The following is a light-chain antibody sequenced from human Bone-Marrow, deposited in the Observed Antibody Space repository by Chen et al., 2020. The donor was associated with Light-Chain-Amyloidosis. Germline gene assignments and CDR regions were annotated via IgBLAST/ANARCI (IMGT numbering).Light chain of an antibody. J-gene: IGLJ3*02. CDR1: NIGTTC. V-gene: IGLV3-21*02. CDR3: QVWDRSSDRPM. CDR2: DDS. Sequence: YVWTHPSALSVAPRQTSTPACGGNNIGTTCVHWYQQTPGQAPLLVVYDDSDRPSGLPERLAGSNSGSAATLTISRVEAGDEADYYCQVWDRSSDRPMFGGGTKLTVL.